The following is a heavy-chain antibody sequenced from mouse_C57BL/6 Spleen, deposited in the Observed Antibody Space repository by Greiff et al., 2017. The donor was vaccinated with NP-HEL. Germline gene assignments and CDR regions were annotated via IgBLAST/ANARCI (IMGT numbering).Heavy chain of an antibody. CDR2: ISSGSSTI. D-gene: IGHD6-5*01. Sequence: EVMLVESGGGLVKPGGSLKLSCAASGFTFSDYGMHWVRQAPEKGLEWVAYISSGSSTIYYADTVKGRFTISRDNAENTLFLQMTSLRSEDTAMYYCARGPIPSYAMDYWGQGTSVTVSS. J-gene: IGHJ4*01. CDR1: GFTFSDYG. CDR3: ARGPIPSYAMDY. V-gene: IGHV5-17*01.